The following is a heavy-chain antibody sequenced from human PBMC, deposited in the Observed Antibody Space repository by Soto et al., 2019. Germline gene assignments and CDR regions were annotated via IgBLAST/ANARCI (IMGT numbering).Heavy chain of an antibody. J-gene: IGHJ6*02. Sequence: PGGSLRLSCAASGFTFSSYAMSWVRQAPGKGLEWVAVISYDGSNKYYADSVKGRFTISRDNSKNTLYLQMNSLRAEDTAVYYCARGGATTGRAAPYYYYGMDVWGQGTTVTVSS. CDR1: GFTFSSYA. CDR3: ARGGATTGRAAPYYYYGMDV. V-gene: IGHV3-30-3*01. CDR2: ISYDGSNK. D-gene: IGHD1-26*01.